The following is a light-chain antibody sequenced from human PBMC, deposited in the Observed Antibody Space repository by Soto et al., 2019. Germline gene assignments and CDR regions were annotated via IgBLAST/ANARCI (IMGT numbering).Light chain of an antibody. CDR1: SSDVGGYNY. CDR3: SSYTSISTFYV. CDR2: EVS. J-gene: IGLJ1*01. Sequence: QSALTQPASVSGSAGQSITLSCTGTSSDVGGYNYVSWYQQHPGKAPKLMIYEVSNRPSGVSNRFSGSKSGNTASLTISGLQAEDEADYYCSSYTSISTFYVFGSGTKVTVL. V-gene: IGLV2-14*01.